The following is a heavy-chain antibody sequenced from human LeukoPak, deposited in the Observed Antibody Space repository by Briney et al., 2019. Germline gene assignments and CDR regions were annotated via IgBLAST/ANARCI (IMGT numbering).Heavy chain of an antibody. V-gene: IGHV3-74*01. J-gene: IGHJ3*02. D-gene: IGHD3-22*01. CDR3: ARESSDYYDSSGLGRAFDI. CDR2: INDDGRAT. Sequence: SGGSLRLSCAASGFTFSNYWMHWVRQVPGKGLVWVSRINDDGRATFYAGSVKGRFTISRDNAKNTLFLQINSLRAEDTAVYYCARESSDYYDSSGLGRAFDIWGQGTMVTVSS. CDR1: GFTFSNYW.